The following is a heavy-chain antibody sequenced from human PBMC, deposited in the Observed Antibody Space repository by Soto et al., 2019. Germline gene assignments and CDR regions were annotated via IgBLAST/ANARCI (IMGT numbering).Heavy chain of an antibody. CDR3: ARDRGIAAHNYYYYYGMDV. CDR2: IFYSENT. Sequence: ASETLSLTCTVSGGSISSSSYYWGWIRQPPGKGLEWIGSIFYSENTYYNPSLKSRVTISVDTSSNQFSLKLSSVTAADTAVYYCARDRGIAAHNYYYYYGMDVWGQGTTVTVSS. J-gene: IGHJ6*02. CDR1: GGSISSSSYY. D-gene: IGHD6-13*01. V-gene: IGHV4-39*02.